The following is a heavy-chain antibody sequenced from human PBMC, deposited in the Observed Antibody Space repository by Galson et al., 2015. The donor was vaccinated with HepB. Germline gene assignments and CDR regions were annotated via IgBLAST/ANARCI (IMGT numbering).Heavy chain of an antibody. V-gene: IGHV5-51*03. CDR1: GYSFTSYW. Sequence: QSGAEVKKPGESLKISCKGSGYSFTSYWIGWVRQMPGKGLEWLGIIYPGDSDTRYSPSFQGKVTISADKSFSTAYLQWSSLKASDTAMHYCARRQGGSGWHADSAFDIWRQGTMATVSS. J-gene: IGHJ3*02. CDR3: ARRQGGSGWHADSAFDI. CDR2: IYPGDSDT. D-gene: IGHD6-19*01.